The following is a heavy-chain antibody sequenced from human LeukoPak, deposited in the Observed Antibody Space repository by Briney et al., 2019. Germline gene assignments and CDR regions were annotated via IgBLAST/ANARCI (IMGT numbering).Heavy chain of an antibody. J-gene: IGHJ4*02. D-gene: IGHD2-21*01. CDR3: AKDGRVPGPTYSWFDY. Sequence: GGSLRLSCAASGFTFSSYSMNWVRQAPGKGLEWVSSISSSSSYIYYADSVKGRFTISRDNAKNSLYLQMNSLRAEDTALYYCAKDGRVPGPTYSWFDYWGQGTLVTVSS. CDR1: GFTFSSYS. V-gene: IGHV3-21*04. CDR2: ISSSSSYI.